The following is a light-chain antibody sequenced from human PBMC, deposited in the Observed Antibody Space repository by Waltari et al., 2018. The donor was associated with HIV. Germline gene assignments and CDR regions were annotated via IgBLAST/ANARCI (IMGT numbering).Light chain of an antibody. CDR3: QQHPIT. CDR2: GVS. V-gene: IGKV3-20*01. J-gene: IGKJ5*01. Sequence: DIVLTQSPGTLSWSPGERATLSCRASQSVSRDYLAWNQQQPGQAPRLLIYGVSSRATGIPDRFSGSGSGTEFTLTISRLEPEDFAVYYCQQHPITFGQGTRLEIK. CDR1: QSVSRDY.